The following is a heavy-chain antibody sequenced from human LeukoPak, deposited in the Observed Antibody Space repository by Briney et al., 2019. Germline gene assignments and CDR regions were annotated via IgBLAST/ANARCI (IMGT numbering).Heavy chain of an antibody. Sequence: SVKVSCKASGGTFSSYAISWVRQAPGQGLEWMGRIIPIFGTANYAQKFQGRVTITTDESTSTAYMELSSLRSEDTAVYYCARVGFGSYYDSSGYRSFDYWGQGTLVTVSS. CDR1: GGTFSSYA. CDR3: ARVGFGSYYDSSGYRSFDY. CDR2: IIPIFGTA. J-gene: IGHJ4*02. V-gene: IGHV1-69*05. D-gene: IGHD3-22*01.